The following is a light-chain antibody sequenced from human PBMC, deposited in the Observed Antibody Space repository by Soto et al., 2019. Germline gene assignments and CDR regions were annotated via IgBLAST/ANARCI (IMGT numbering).Light chain of an antibody. CDR1: QSVSSS. V-gene: IGKV3-15*01. CDR2: GES. CDR3: QQYNNWPRT. Sequence: EIVMTQSPGILSVSPGERATLSCRASQSVSSSLAWYQQNPGQAPRLLIYGESTRATGIPARFSGSGSGTEFTLTISSLQSEDFAVYYCQQYNNWPRTFGQGTKVDIK. J-gene: IGKJ1*01.